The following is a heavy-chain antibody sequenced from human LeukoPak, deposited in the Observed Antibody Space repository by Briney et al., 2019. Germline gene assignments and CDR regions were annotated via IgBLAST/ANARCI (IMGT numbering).Heavy chain of an antibody. CDR1: GFTFSSYG. D-gene: IGHD3-22*01. J-gene: IGHJ4*02. CDR2: IWYDGSNK. V-gene: IGHV3-33*01. CDR3: ARDLRTYYYDSSGQAGLL. Sequence: GGSLRLSCAASGFTFSSYGMHWVRQAPGKGLEWVAVIWYDGSNKYYADSVKGRFTISRDNSKNTLYLQMNSLRAEDTAVYYCARDLRTYYYDSSGQAGLLWGQGTLSPSPQ.